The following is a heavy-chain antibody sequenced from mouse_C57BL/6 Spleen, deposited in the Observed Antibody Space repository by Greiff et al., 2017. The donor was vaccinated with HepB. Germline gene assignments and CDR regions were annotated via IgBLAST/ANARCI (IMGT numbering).Heavy chain of an antibody. CDR2: ISSGGDYI. CDR1: GFTFSSYA. D-gene: IGHD1-1*01. CDR3: TRENYYGSSNHWYFDV. J-gene: IGHJ1*03. Sequence: EVKLMESGEGLVKPGGSLKLSCAASGFTFSSYAMSWVRQTPEKRLEWVAYISSGGDYIYYADTVKGRFTISRDNARNTLYLQMSSLKSEDTAMYYCTRENYYGSSNHWYFDVWGTGTTVTVSS. V-gene: IGHV5-9-1*02.